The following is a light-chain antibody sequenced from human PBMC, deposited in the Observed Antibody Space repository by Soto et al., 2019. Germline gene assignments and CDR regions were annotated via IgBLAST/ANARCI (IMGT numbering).Light chain of an antibody. Sequence: QSVLTQPASVSGSPGQSITISCTGTSSDVGSYNLVSWYQQHPGKAPKLMIYEGSKRPSGVSNRFSGSKSGNTGSLTISGLQAEDEDDYYSCSYAGSSTFVVFGGGTKLTV. CDR1: SSDVGSYNL. J-gene: IGLJ2*01. V-gene: IGLV2-23*03. CDR2: EGS. CDR3: CSYAGSSTFVV.